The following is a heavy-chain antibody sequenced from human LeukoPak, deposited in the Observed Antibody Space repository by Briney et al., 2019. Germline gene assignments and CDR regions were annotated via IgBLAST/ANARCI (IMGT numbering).Heavy chain of an antibody. CDR2: ISAISSTI. CDR3: ANSKVADFHY. V-gene: IGHV3-11*01. J-gene: IGHJ4*02. Sequence: PGGSLRLSRAASGIPISDYYMTWIRQAPGKGLEWVSYISAISSTIYYADSVKGRFTISRDNAKKSLYLQMNSLGADDTAVYYCANSKVADFHYWGQGTRVTVSS. D-gene: IGHD6-19*01. CDR1: GIPISDYY.